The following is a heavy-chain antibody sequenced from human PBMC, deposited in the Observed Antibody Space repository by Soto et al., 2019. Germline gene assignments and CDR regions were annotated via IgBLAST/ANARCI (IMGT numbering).Heavy chain of an antibody. Sequence: GGSLRLSCAASGFTFSSHGMHWVRQAPGKGLEWVAIIWYDGSNKYYADPVKGRFTISRDNSKNTVYLQMNSLRAEDTAVYYCAKVGTQWTFDYWGQGTQVTVSS. D-gene: IGHD6-19*01. CDR1: GFTFSSHG. CDR3: AKVGTQWTFDY. J-gene: IGHJ4*02. CDR2: IWYDGSNK. V-gene: IGHV3-33*06.